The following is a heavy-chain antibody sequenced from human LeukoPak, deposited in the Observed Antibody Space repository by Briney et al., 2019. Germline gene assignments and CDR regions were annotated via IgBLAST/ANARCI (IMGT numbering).Heavy chain of an antibody. CDR3: AKDSNIAASGIIDY. Sequence: GGSLRLSCAASGFTFSSYAMSWVRQAPGKGLEWVSGISGSGGITYYTDSVKGRFTIPRDNSKNTLYLQMNSLRDEDTAIFYCAKDSNIAASGIIDYWGQGTLVTVSS. CDR2: ISGSGGIT. V-gene: IGHV3-23*01. D-gene: IGHD6-13*01. J-gene: IGHJ4*02. CDR1: GFTFSSYA.